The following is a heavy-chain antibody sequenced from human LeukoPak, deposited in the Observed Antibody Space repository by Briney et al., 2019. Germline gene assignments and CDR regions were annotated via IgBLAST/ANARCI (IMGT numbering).Heavy chain of an antibody. Sequence: GGSLRLSCAASRFTFSDYYMSWIRQAPGKGLEWVSYISSSGSTIYYADSVKGRFTISRDNAKNSLYLQMNSLRAEDTAVYYCARHLTYYYDSSGYDYWGQGTLVTVSS. V-gene: IGHV3-11*01. CDR2: ISSSGSTI. J-gene: IGHJ4*02. CDR1: RFTFSDYY. D-gene: IGHD3-22*01. CDR3: ARHLTYYYDSSGYDY.